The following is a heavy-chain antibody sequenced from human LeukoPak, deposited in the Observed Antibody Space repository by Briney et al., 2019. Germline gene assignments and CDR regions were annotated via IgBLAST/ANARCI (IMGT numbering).Heavy chain of an antibody. V-gene: IGHV1-69*05. CDR3: ARDRDYYGSGRYNWFDP. D-gene: IGHD3-10*01. Sequence: ASVKVSCKASGGTFSSYAISWVRQAPGQGLEWMGGIIPIFGTANYAQKFQGRVTITTDESTSTAYMELSSLRSEDTAVYYCARDRDYYGSGRYNWFDPWGQGTLVTVSS. J-gene: IGHJ5*02. CDR2: IIPIFGTA. CDR1: GGTFSSYA.